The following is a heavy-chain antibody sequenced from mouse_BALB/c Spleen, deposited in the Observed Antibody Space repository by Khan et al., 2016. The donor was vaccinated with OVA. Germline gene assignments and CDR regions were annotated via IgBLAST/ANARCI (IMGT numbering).Heavy chain of an antibody. D-gene: IGHD1-1*01. Sequence: EVQLQESGPGLVKPSQSLSLTCTVTGYSITSDYAWNWIRQFPGNKLEWMAYITYSGSTGYNPSLKGRISITRDTSKNQFFLQLNSVTTEDTATYYSARDYGSSYLFFDYWGQGTTLTVSS. CDR1: GYSITSDYA. J-gene: IGHJ2*01. CDR2: ITYSGST. CDR3: ARDYGSSYLFFDY. V-gene: IGHV3-2*02.